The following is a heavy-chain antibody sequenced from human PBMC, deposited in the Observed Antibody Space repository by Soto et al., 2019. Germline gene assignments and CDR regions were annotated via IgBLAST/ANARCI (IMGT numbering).Heavy chain of an antibody. CDR2: IGGSGGNI. V-gene: IGHV3-23*01. D-gene: IGHD3-9*01. J-gene: IGHJ4*02. CDR1: GFTFSSYA. CDR3: AKDRILTGYSDY. Sequence: PGGSLRLSCEASGFTFSSYAMSWVRQAPGKGLEWVSGIGGSGGNIHYADTVKGRFTISRDNSKNTLYLQMNSLRSEDTAVYYCAKDRILTGYSDYWGQGTLVTVSS.